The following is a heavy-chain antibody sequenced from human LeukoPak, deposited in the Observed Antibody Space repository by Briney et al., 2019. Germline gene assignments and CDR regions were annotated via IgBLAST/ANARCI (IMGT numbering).Heavy chain of an antibody. Sequence: SVTLSLTCAVYGGSFCGFYWSWIPQAPGKGLEWIGEINHSGSTNYNPSLKSRVTISVDTSKTQLSLKLSSVTAADTAVYYCARARNYDFWSGYYTRWFDPWGQGTLVTVSS. D-gene: IGHD3-3*01. CDR2: INHSGST. CDR1: GGSFCGFY. J-gene: IGHJ5*02. V-gene: IGHV4-34*01. CDR3: ARARNYDFWSGYYTRWFDP.